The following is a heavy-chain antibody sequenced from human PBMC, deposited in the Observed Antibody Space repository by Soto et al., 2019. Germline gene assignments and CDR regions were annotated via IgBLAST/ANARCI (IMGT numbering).Heavy chain of an antibody. CDR3: AHRHGLSPHPLYSSGWFVAFDI. CDR1: GFSLSTSGVG. J-gene: IGHJ3*02. CDR2: IYWDDDK. D-gene: IGHD6-19*01. Sequence: SGPTLVKPTQTLTLTCTFSGFSLSTSGVGVGWIRQPPGKALEWLALIYWDDDKRYSPSLKSRLTIIKDTSKNQVVLTMTNMDPVDTATYYCAHRHGLSPHPLYSSGWFVAFDIWGQGTMVTVSS. V-gene: IGHV2-5*02.